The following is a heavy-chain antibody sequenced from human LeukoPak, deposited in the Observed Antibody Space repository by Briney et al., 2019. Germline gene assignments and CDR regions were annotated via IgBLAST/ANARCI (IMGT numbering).Heavy chain of an antibody. Sequence: GGSLRLSCAASGFTVSSNYMSWVRQAPGKGLEWVSVIYSGGSTYYADSVKGRFTISRDNSKNTLYLQMNSLRAEDTALYYCAKDQGSSSGWYSRDGFALWGRGTMVTVSS. CDR1: GFTVSSNY. CDR2: IYSGGST. V-gene: IGHV3-53*01. D-gene: IGHD6-19*01. J-gene: IGHJ3*01. CDR3: AKDQGSSSGWYSRDGFAL.